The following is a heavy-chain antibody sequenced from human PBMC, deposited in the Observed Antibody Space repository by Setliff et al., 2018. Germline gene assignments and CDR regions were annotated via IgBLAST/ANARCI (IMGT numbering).Heavy chain of an antibody. CDR1: GGSISSSSYY. Sequence: SETLSLTCTVSGGSISSSSYYWGWISQPPGKGLEWIGSIYYSGSTNYNPSLKSRVTISVDTSKNQFSLKLTSVTAADTAVYYCASGLNWLSSTEFDYWGQGTLGTVS. D-gene: IGHD1-20*01. V-gene: IGHV4-39*07. CDR2: IYYSGST. J-gene: IGHJ4*02. CDR3: ASGLNWLSSTEFDY.